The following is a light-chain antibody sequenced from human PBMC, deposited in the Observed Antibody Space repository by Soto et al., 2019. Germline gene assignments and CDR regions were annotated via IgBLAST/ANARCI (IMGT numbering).Light chain of an antibody. V-gene: IGKV1-39*01. J-gene: IGKJ5*01. CDR2: AAS. CDR3: QQSYSTPIT. Sequence: DIQMTQSPSSLSASVGDRVTITCRASQTISSSLNWYQQKPGKAPKLLMYAASILQRGVPSRFSGSGSGTDFTLTISSLQPEDFATYYCQQSYSTPITFGQGTRLEI. CDR1: QTISSS.